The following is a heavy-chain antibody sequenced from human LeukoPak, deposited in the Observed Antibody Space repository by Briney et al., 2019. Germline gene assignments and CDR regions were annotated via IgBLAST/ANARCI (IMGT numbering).Heavy chain of an antibody. CDR2: ISNSGRTM. CDR3: ARKVGATDY. CDR1: GFTFSSYA. J-gene: IGHJ4*02. D-gene: IGHD1-26*01. V-gene: IGHV3-11*04. Sequence: GGSLRLSCAASGFTFSSYAMSWIRQAPGQGPEWISYISNSGRTMYYADSVKGRFAISRDNAKNSVSLQMNSLRAEDTAVYYCARKVGATDYWGQGTQVTVSA.